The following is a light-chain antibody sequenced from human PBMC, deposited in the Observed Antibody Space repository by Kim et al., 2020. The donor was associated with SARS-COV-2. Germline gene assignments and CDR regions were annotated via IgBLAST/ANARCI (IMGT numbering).Light chain of an antibody. CDR3: SAWDSSLSAWV. J-gene: IGLJ3*02. CDR2: RNN. Sequence: QTRTLTCTGTSNDVGNGGATWLQQHQGHPPKLLSSRNNNRPSGISERFSASRSGDTASLTITGLQPEDEADYYCSAWDSSLSAWVFGGGTQLTVL. V-gene: IGLV10-54*01. CDR1: SNDVGNGG.